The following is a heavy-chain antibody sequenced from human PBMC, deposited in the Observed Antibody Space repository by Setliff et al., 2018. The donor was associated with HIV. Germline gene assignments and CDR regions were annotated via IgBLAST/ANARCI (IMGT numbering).Heavy chain of an antibody. D-gene: IGHD3-10*01. V-gene: IGHV4-4*07. J-gene: IGHJ4*02. CDR1: GDSISGNC. CDR2: IYTSGNT. Sequence: SETLSLTCTVSGDSISGNCWTWIRQPAGKGLEWIGRIYTSGNTNYNPSLKSRVTMSVDTSKNQFSLKLSTVTAADTAIYYCARTYGSGSYYQGRYFDYWGQGTPVTVSS. CDR3: ARTYGSGSYYQGRYFDY.